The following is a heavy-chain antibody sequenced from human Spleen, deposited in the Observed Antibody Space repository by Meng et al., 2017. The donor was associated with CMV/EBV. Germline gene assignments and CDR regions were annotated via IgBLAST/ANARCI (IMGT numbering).Heavy chain of an antibody. CDR1: GLAFSRYA. CDR3: ARAPGLVVVSGMDV. V-gene: IGHV3-64*02. D-gene: IGHD3-22*01. J-gene: IGHJ6*02. CDR2: IDSYGANT. Sequence: GESLKISCAASGLAFSRYALHWVRQAPGKGPEYVSGIDSYGANTHYADSVKDRFTISRDNSKNTVYLHMGSLRAEDTAVYYCARAPGLVVVSGMDVWGQGTTVTVSS.